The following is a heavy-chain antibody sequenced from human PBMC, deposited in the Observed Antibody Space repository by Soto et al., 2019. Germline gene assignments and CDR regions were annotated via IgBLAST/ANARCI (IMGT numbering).Heavy chain of an antibody. Sequence: EVQLVESGGGLVKPGGSLRLSCAASGFTFSSYSMSWVRQAPGKGLEWVSSISSSSSYIYYADSVKGRFTISRDNAKNSLYLQMNSLRAEDTAVYYCARGYSSSWYDYGMDVWGQGTTVTVSS. CDR3: ARGYSSSWYDYGMDV. CDR1: GFTFSSYS. D-gene: IGHD6-13*01. J-gene: IGHJ6*02. V-gene: IGHV3-21*01. CDR2: ISSSSSYI.